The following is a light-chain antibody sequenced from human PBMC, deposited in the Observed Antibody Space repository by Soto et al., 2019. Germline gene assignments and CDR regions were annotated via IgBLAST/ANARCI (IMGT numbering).Light chain of an antibody. CDR1: SSDVGAYNY. Sequence: QSALAQPASVSGSPGQSITLSCTGTSSDVGAYNYVSWYHQHHPGKAPELIIYDVTDRPSGVSTRFSGCQSGNTTALTISGRQAEEVGGYYCSSDPNIKTVIFGGGTKVTVL. J-gene: IGLJ2*01. CDR2: DVT. V-gene: IGLV2-14*01. CDR3: SSDPNIKTVI.